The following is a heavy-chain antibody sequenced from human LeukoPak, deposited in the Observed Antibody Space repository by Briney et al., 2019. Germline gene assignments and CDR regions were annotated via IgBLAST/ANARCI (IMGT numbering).Heavy chain of an antibody. J-gene: IGHJ5*02. CDR3: ARVLIWFGQLQNWFDP. CDR2: IYHTGPT. Sequence: SETLSLTCTVSGGSMTDNTFYWGWIRQPPGKGLEWIGSIYHTGPTYYNPSLKSRVTISVDTSKNQFSLKLSSVTAADTAVYYCARVLIWFGQLQNWFDPWGPGTLVTVSS. V-gene: IGHV4-39*07. D-gene: IGHD3-10*01. CDR1: GGSMTDNTFY.